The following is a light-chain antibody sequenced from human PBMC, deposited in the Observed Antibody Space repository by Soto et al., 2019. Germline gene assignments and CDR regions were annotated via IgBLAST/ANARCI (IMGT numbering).Light chain of an antibody. CDR3: QKYGSSPGT. V-gene: IGKV3-20*01. Sequence: EIVLTQSPATLSFSPGERATLSCRASQSVSSYLAWYQQKPGQAPRLLIYGASSRATGIPDRFSGSGSGTDFTLTISRLEPEDSALYYCQKYGSSPGTFGQGTKVDIK. CDR2: GAS. CDR1: QSVSSY. J-gene: IGKJ1*01.